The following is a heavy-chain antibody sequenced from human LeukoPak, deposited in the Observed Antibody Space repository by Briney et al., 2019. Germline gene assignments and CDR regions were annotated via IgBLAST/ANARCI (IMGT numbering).Heavy chain of an antibody. D-gene: IGHD3-9*01. CDR3: ARAQSHLLRYFGWTPYYMDV. CDR1: GYTFTRYG. CDR2: ISAYNGNT. V-gene: IGHV1-18*01. Sequence: ASVKVSCKASGYTFTRYGISWVRQAPGQGLEWMGWISAYNGNTNYAQKLQGRVTMTTDTSTSTAYMELRSLRSDDTAVYYCARAQSHLLRYFGWTPYYMDVWGKGTTVTVSS. J-gene: IGHJ6*03.